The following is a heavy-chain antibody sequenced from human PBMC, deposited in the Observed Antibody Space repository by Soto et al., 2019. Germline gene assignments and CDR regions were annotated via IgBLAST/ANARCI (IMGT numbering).Heavy chain of an antibody. CDR3: ARGGGSPYHDHEFDY. D-gene: IGHD2-2*01. J-gene: IGHJ4*02. CDR2: IYYRGTT. V-gene: IGHV4-59*11. Sequence: QVQLQESGPGLVKPSETLSLTCSVSGVATSNHYWTWVRKPPGQGPEWIGCIYYRGTTNYNASFNSRVTIAVDPSKNQFSLKLTSVTTADTAVYYCARGGGSPYHDHEFDYWGQGILVTVSS. CDR1: GVATSNHY.